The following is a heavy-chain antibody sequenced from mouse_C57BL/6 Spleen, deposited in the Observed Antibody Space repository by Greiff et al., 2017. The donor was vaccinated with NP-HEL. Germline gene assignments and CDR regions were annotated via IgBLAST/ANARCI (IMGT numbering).Heavy chain of an antibody. CDR1: GFSLTSYG. J-gene: IGHJ4*01. V-gene: IGHV2-2*01. Sequence: VKLVESGPGLVPPSQSLSITCTVSGFSLTSYGVHWVRQSPGKGLEWLGVIWSGGSTDYNAAFISRLSISKDNSKSQVFFKMNSLQADDTAIYYCARTHYDEGPMDYWGQGTSVTVSS. CDR3: ARTHYDEGPMDY. CDR2: IWSGGST. D-gene: IGHD2-4*01.